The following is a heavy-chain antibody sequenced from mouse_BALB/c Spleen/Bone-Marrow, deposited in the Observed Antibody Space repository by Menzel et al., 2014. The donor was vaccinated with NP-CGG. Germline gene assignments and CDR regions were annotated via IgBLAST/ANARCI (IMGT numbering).Heavy chain of an antibody. J-gene: IGHJ4*01. Sequence: EVKLVESGPELVKPGASVKISRKASGYSFTGYFMNWVKQSHGKSLEWIGRINPYNGDTFYNQKFKGKATLTVDKSSSTAHMELLSLTSEDSAVYYCGGATTVVAKNYYYAMDYWGQGTSVTVSP. D-gene: IGHD1-1*01. CDR1: GYSFTGYF. CDR3: GGATTVVAKNYYYAMDY. V-gene: IGHV1-37*01. CDR2: INPYNGDT.